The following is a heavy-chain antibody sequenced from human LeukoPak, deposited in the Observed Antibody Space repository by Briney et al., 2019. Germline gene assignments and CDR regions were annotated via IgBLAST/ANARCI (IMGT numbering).Heavy chain of an antibody. CDR2: ISSNGGST. Sequence: GGSLRLSCAASGFTFSSYAMHWVRQAPGKGLEYVSAISSNGGSTYYANSVKGRFTISRDNSKNTLYLQMGSLRAEDMAVYYCARFGGRSYYDYWGQGTLVTVSS. CDR1: GFTFSSYA. CDR3: ARFGGRSYYDY. J-gene: IGHJ4*02. V-gene: IGHV3-64*01. D-gene: IGHD1-26*01.